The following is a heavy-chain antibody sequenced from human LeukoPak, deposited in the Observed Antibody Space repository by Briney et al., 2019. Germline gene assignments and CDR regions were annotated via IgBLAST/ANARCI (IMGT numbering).Heavy chain of an antibody. D-gene: IGHD2-15*01. V-gene: IGHV3-30*02. CDR2: IRYDGDNK. J-gene: IGHJ6*03. Sequence: PGGSLRLSCAASGFTFSTYGMHWIRQAPGKGLGWVAFIRYDGDNKYYADSVKGRFTISRDNSKNTLYLQMNSLRVEDTAVYYCAKVYCSGGSCYGTGNYYYMDVWGKGTTVTISS. CDR3: AKVYCSGGSCYGTGNYYYMDV. CDR1: GFTFSTYG.